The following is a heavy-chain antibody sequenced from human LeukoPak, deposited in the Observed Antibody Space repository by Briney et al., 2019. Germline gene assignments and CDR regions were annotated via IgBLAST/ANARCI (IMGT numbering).Heavy chain of an antibody. J-gene: IGHJ4*02. CDR3: GADEAATRRLDY. CDR2: INSDGSST. CDR1: GFNFRNYW. V-gene: IGHV3-74*01. D-gene: IGHD6-13*01. Sequence: GGSLRLSCAASGFNFRNYWMHWLRHAPGKGLVWVSRINSDGSSTSYADSVKGRFTISRDNAENTLYLQINSLTAENAAVYCSGADEAATRRLDYWGQGTLVTDSS.